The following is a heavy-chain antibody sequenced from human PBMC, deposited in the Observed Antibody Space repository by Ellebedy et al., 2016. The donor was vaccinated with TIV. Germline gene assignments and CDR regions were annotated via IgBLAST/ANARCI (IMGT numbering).Heavy chain of an antibody. CDR3: ARSLTQWELHLSFRGYFDL. CDR2: ISGSGGST. Sequence: GESLKISCAASGFTFSSYAMSWVRQAPGKGLEWVSAISGSGGSTYYADSVKGRFTISRDNAKNSLYLQMNSLRDEDTAVYYCARSLTQWELHLSFRGYFDLWGRGTLVTVSS. J-gene: IGHJ2*01. D-gene: IGHD1-26*01. CDR1: GFTFSSYA. V-gene: IGHV3-23*01.